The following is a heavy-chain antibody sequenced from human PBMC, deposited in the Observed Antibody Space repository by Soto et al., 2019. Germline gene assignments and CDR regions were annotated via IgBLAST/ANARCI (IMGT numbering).Heavy chain of an antibody. J-gene: IGHJ5*02. V-gene: IGHV1-8*01. CDR2: MNPNSGNT. Sequence: ASVNVSCKASGYTFTSYDINWVRQATGQGLEWMGWMNPNSGNTGYAQKFQGRVTMTRKTSISTAYMELSSLRYEDTAVYYCARAPRGGYCSSTSSYPNWSEPWGEGNMVTSSA. CDR1: GYTFTSYD. D-gene: IGHD2-2*01. CDR3: ARAPRGGYCSSTSSYPNWSEP.